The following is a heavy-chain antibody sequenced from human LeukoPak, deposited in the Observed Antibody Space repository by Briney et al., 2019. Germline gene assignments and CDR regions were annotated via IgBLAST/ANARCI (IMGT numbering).Heavy chain of an antibody. CDR1: GDSISSRSYY. Sequence: SGTLTLTCTVSGDSISSRSYYWGWIRQPPGKGLEWIGSIYYSGITYYNPSLKSRVTISVDTSKNQFSLKLSSVTAADTAVYCCARDTRWLQFLDDAFDIWGQGTMVTVSS. CDR2: IYYSGIT. CDR3: ARDTRWLQFLDDAFDI. J-gene: IGHJ3*02. V-gene: IGHV4-39*07. D-gene: IGHD5-24*01.